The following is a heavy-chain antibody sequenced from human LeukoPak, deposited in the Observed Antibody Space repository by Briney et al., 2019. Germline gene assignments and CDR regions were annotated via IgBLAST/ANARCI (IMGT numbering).Heavy chain of an antibody. D-gene: IGHD6-19*01. J-gene: IGHJ4*02. CDR1: GYTFTGYY. CDR2: INPNSGGT. V-gene: IGHV1-2*02. CDR3: ARGASSGWYSTLENY. Sequence: GASVKVSCKASGYTFTGYYMHWVRQAPGQGLEWMGWINPNSGGTNYAQKFQGRVTMTRDTSISTAYMELSRLRSDDTAVYYCARGASSGWYSTLENYWGQGTLVTVSS.